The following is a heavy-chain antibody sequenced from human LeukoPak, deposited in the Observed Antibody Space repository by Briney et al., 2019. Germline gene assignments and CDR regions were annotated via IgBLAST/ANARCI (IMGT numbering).Heavy chain of an antibody. Sequence: GGSLRLSCAASGFTFSSYGMYWVRQAPGKGLEWVSYISSSGSTIYYADSVKGRFTISRDNAENSLYLQMNSLRTEDTAVYYCARGYGSGSSPGWGQGTLVTVSS. CDR1: GFTFSSYG. V-gene: IGHV3-48*01. D-gene: IGHD3-10*01. CDR2: ISSSGSTI. CDR3: ARGYGSGSSPG. J-gene: IGHJ4*02.